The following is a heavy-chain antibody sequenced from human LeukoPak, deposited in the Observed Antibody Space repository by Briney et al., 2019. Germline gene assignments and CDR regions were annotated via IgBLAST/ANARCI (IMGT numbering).Heavy chain of an antibody. Sequence: GGSLRLSCAASGFTFSSYGMHWVRQAPGKGLEWVSVIYSGGSTYYADSVKGRFTISRDNSKNTLYLQMNSLRAEDTAVYYCASTVTRGYCSSTSCYGTFHYWGQGTLVTVSS. D-gene: IGHD2-2*01. V-gene: IGHV3-NL1*01. J-gene: IGHJ4*02. CDR1: GFTFSSYG. CDR3: ASTVTRGYCSSTSCYGTFHY. CDR2: IYSGGST.